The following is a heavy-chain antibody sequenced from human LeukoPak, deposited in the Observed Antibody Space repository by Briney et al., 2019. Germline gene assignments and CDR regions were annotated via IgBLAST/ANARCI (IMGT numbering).Heavy chain of an antibody. CDR2: INHSGST. CDR1: XDSFSDYF. D-gene: IGHD3-10*01. CDR3: ARSEHNSGSYYFDS. Sequence: TLSLTXAVYXDSFSDYFWNWIRQPPGKGLGWIGEINHSGSTKFSPSLKSRVTISRDMSKNQFSLKLISVTAADTAVYYCARSEHNSGSYYFDSWGQGTLVTVSS. J-gene: IGHJ4*02. V-gene: IGHV4-34*01.